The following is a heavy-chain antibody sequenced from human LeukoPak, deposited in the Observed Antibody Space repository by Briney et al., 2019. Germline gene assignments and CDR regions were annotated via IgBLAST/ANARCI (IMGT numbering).Heavy chain of an antibody. CDR1: GFTFDDYA. CDR3: AKDISSYYDSSGYSYFDY. Sequence: GGSLRLSCAASGFTFDDYAMHWVRQAPGKGLEWVSGISWNSGSTGYADSVKGRFTISRDNAKNSLYLQMNSLRAEDTALYYCAKDISSYYDSSGYSYFDYWGQGTLVTVSS. J-gene: IGHJ4*02. CDR2: ISWNSGST. V-gene: IGHV3-9*01. D-gene: IGHD3-22*01.